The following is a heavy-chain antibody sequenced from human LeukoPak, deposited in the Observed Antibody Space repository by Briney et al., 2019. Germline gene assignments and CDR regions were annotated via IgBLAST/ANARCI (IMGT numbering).Heavy chain of an antibody. D-gene: IGHD3-16*01. CDR1: GFTFSSYA. J-gene: IGHJ5*02. Sequence: PGRSLRLSCAASGFTFSSYAMHWVRQAPGKGLEWVAVISGDGSNKYYADSVKGRFTISRNNSKNTLYLQMNSLRAEDTALYYCASGRQLGSWGQGTLVTVSS. CDR3: ASGRQLGS. CDR2: ISGDGSNK. V-gene: IGHV3-30*04.